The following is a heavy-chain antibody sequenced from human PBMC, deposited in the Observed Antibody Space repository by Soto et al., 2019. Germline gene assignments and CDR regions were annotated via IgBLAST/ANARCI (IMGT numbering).Heavy chain of an antibody. V-gene: IGHV4-59*01. CDR2: VYHNGNT. CDR3: AVPGPAAL. J-gene: IGHJ2*01. CDR1: GGSIRSYF. Sequence: QMQLQASGPGLVKPSETLSLTCTVSGGSIRSYFWSWIRQAQGKKLEWLGYVYHNGNTNDNPSLRRRLTFSVDTPNNRLPLNLKSVTAADAAVYYCAVPGPAALSGRGTLVTVAS.